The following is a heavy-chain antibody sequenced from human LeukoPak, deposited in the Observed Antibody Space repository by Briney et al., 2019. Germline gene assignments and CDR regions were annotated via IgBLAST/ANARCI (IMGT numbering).Heavy chain of an antibody. V-gene: IGHV3-53*01. D-gene: IGHD4-17*01. CDR2: FYSGGST. J-gene: IGHJ5*02. Sequence: GGSLRLSCAASGFTFSSYAMSWDRQAPGKGLEWVSVFYSGGSTYYTDSVKGRFTISRDNSKNTLYLQMNSLRAEDTAVYYCAREGNDYGWFDPWGQGTLVTVSS. CDR1: GFTFSSYA. CDR3: AREGNDYGWFDP.